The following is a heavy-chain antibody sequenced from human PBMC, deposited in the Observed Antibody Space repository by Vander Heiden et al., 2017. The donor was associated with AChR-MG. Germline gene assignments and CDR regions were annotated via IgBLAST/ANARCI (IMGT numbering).Heavy chain of an antibody. V-gene: IGHV3-30*18. Sequence: QVQLVESGGGVVQPGRSLRLPWAASGFTFSSYGMHWVRQAPGKGLEWVAVISYDGSNKYYADSVKGRFTISRDNSKNTLYLQMNSLRAEDTAVYYCAKVVVPAAMGYYYYYMDVWGKGTTVTVSS. CDR2: ISYDGSNK. CDR1: GFTFSSYG. J-gene: IGHJ6*03. D-gene: IGHD2-2*01. CDR3: AKVVVPAAMGYYYYYMDV.